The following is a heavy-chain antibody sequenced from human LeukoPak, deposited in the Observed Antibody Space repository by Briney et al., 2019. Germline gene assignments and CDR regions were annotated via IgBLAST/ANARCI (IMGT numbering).Heavy chain of an antibody. CDR3: AIMKVDTAMVG. D-gene: IGHD5-18*01. Sequence: GGSLRLSCAASGFTVSSNYMSCVRQAPGKGLEWVSAIYSDGSTYYAASVTGPFTISRDNSKNTLYLQMNSLRAEDTAVYYCAIMKVDTAMVGWGQGTLVTVSS. CDR1: GFTVSSNY. CDR2: IYSDGST. V-gene: IGHV3-53*01. J-gene: IGHJ4*02.